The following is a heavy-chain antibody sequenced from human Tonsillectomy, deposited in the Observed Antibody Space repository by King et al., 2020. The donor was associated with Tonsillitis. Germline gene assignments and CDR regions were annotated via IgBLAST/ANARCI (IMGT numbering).Heavy chain of an antibody. CDR1: GFTVSSNY. D-gene: IGHD2-2*01. Sequence: VQLVESGGNLIQPGGSLRLSCAASGFTVSSNYMSWVRQAPGMGLEWVSVLYSGGSTYYADSVKGRFTISRDNSKNTVYLQMNSLRAEDTAVYYCSGTCSSTSCFSGMDFWGQGTTVTVSS. CDR2: LYSGGST. V-gene: IGHV3-53*01. J-gene: IGHJ6*02. CDR3: SGTCSSTSCFSGMDF.